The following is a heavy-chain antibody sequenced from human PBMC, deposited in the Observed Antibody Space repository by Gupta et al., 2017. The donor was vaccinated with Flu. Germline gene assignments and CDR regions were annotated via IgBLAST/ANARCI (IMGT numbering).Heavy chain of an antibody. CDR1: GFTFSTSW. D-gene: IGHD5-12*01. V-gene: IGHV3-7*01. CDR3: AREVETATISDF. CDR2: IKYDGNGI. J-gene: IGHJ4*02. Sequence: EVQLVESGGGLVQPGESLRLSCAASGFTFSTSWMGWVRLVAGKGLEWVANIKYDGNGIYYVDSVKGRFTISRDNAKNSLYLQMNTLRAEDTAVYYCAREVETATISDFWGQGTLVTVSS.